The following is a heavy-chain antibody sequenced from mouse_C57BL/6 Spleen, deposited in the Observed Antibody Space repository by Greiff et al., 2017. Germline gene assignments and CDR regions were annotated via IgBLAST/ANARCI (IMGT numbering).Heavy chain of an antibody. J-gene: IGHJ3*01. CDR1: GYAFTNYL. Sequence: QVQLQQSGAELVRPGTSVKVSCKASGYAFTNYLIEWVKQRPGQGLEWIGVINPGSGGTNYNEKFKGKATLTADKSSSTAYMQLSSMTSEDSAVYFCARWDYLFAYWGQGTLVTVSA. V-gene: IGHV1-54*01. D-gene: IGHD2-13*01. CDR3: ARWDYLFAY. CDR2: INPGSGGT.